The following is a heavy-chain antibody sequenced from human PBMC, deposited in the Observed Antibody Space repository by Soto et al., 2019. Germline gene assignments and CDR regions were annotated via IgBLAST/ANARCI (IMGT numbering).Heavy chain of an antibody. CDR2: IYYSVST. J-gene: IGHJ6*02. D-gene: IGHD1-26*01. Sequence: SETLSLTCTVSGASIRSFFWTWIRQPPGRGLEWIGNIYYSVSTNYNPSLKNRVTMSVDTSKNQFSLMLTSVTAADTAVYYCARPSGSYSYYYGMDVWGHGTTVTVSS. V-gene: IGHV4-59*01. CDR3: ARPSGSYSYYYGMDV. CDR1: GASIRSFF.